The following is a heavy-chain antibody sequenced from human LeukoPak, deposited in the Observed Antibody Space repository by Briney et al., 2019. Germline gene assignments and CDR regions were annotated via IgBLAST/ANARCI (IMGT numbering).Heavy chain of an antibody. Sequence: PGGSLRLSCAASGFTFSSYGMSWVRQAPGKGLEWVSAISGSGGSTYYADSVKGRFTISRDNSKNTLYLQMNSLRAEDTAVYYCAKSSGYDSGKFDYWGQGTLVTVSS. V-gene: IGHV3-23*01. CDR2: ISGSGGST. D-gene: IGHD5-12*01. J-gene: IGHJ4*02. CDR1: GFTFSSYG. CDR3: AKSSGYDSGKFDY.